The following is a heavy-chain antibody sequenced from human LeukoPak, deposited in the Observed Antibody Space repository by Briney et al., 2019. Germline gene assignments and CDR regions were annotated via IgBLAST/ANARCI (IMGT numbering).Heavy chain of an antibody. CDR3: ARARLVATMIVDY. Sequence: ASVTVSYKASGYTFTVYYMHWVRQAPGQGLEGMGWISAYNGNTNYAQKLQGRVTMTTDTSTSTAYMELRSLRSDDTAVYYCARARLVATMIVDYWGQGTLVTVSS. D-gene: IGHD5-12*01. CDR1: GYTFTVYY. CDR2: ISAYNGNT. V-gene: IGHV1-18*04. J-gene: IGHJ4*02.